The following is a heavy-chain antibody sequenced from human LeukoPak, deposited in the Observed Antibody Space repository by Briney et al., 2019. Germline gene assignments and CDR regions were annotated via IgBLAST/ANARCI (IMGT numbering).Heavy chain of an antibody. Sequence: ETLSLTCTVSGGSISSGDYYWSWIRQAPGKGLEWVSAITGSGGNTYYADSVKGRFTISRDNSKNTVFLQMNSLRAEDTAVYYCAKWGDYDVLTGYYVSDYWGQGTLVTVSS. D-gene: IGHD3-9*01. CDR2: ITGSGGNT. J-gene: IGHJ4*02. CDR3: AKWGDYDVLTGYYVSDY. V-gene: IGHV3-23*01. CDR1: GGSISSGDYY.